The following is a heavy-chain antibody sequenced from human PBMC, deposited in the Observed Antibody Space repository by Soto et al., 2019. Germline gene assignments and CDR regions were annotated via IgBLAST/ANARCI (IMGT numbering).Heavy chain of an antibody. V-gene: IGHV4-30-4*01. CDR2: IYYSGST. D-gene: IGHD6-6*01. CDR3: AGDSVGQLGTPYYYYGMDV. J-gene: IGHJ6*02. CDR1: GGSISSGDYY. Sequence: PSETLSLTCTVSGGSISSGDYYWSWIRQPPGKGLEWIGYIYYSGSTYYNPSLKSRVTISVDTSKNQFSLKLSSVTAADTAVYYCAGDSVGQLGTPYYYYGMDVWGQGTTVTVSS.